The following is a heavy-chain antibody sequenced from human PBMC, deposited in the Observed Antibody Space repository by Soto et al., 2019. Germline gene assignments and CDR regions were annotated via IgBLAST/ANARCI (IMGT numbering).Heavy chain of an antibody. CDR1: GGSFSGYH. V-gene: IGHV4-34*01. CDR3: ARGLISGSHYSGGWYYFDS. D-gene: IGHD1-26*01. CDR2: INHGGSA. J-gene: IGHJ4*02. Sequence: NPSETLSLTCAVYGGSFSGYHWSWIRQPPGKGLEWIGKINHGGSAIYSPSLKSRLTISVHTSSSQFSLELSSVTAADTAVYYCARGLISGSHYSGGWYYFDSWGQGTQVTVSS.